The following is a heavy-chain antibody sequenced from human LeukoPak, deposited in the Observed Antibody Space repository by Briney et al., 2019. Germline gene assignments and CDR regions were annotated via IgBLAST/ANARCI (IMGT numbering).Heavy chain of an antibody. CDR3: ARHLGSTMITFGGVIGTPWFDP. J-gene: IGHJ5*02. CDR2: IYYSGST. D-gene: IGHD3-16*02. V-gene: IGHV4-59*08. CDR1: GGSISSYY. Sequence: SETLSLTCTVSGGSISSYYWSWIRQPPGKGLEWIGYIYYSGSTNYNPSLKSRVTISVDTYKNQFSLKLSSVTAADTAVYYCARHLGSTMITFGGVIGTPWFDPWGQGTLVTVSS.